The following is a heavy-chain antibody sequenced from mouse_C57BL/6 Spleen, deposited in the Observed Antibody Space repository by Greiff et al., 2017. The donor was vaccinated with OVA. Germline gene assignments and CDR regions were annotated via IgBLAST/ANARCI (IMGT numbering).Heavy chain of an antibody. V-gene: IGHV1-64*01. J-gene: IGHJ2*01. D-gene: IGHD1-1*01. CDR1: GYTFTSYW. CDR3: ARYYGSSYVSFDY. Sequence: VQLQQPGAELVKPGASVKLSCKASGYTFTSYWMHWVKQRPGQGLEWIGMIHPNSGSTNYNEKFKSKATLTVDKSSSTTYMQLSSLTSEDSAVYYCARYYGSSYVSFDYWGQGTTLTVSS. CDR2: IHPNSGST.